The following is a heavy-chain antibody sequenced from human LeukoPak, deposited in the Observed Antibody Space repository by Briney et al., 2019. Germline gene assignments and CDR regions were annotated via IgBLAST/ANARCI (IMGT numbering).Heavy chain of an antibody. CDR3: ARGSRRFLEWLRLMDV. V-gene: IGHV4-61*02. J-gene: IGHJ6*03. D-gene: IGHD3-3*01. Sequence: PSETLSLTCTVSGASIDSRAYYWSWIRQPAGKGLEWIGRIYTSGSTNYNPSLKSRVTISVDTSKNQFSLKLSSVTAADTAVYYCARGSRRFLEWLRLMDVWGKGTTVTVSS. CDR2: IYTSGST. CDR1: GASIDSRAYY.